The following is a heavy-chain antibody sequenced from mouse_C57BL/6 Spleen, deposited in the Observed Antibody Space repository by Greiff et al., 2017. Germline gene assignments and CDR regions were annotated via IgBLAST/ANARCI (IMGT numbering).Heavy chain of an antibody. CDR1: GYNFTSYW. CDR3: AERSNYRYAMDY. J-gene: IGHJ4*01. V-gene: IGHV1-7*01. CDR2: INPSSGYT. D-gene: IGHD2-5*01. Sequence: QVQLQQSGAELAKPGASVKLSCKASGYNFTSYWMHWVKQRPGQGLEWIGYINPSSGYTKYNQKFKGKATLTADKSSSTAYMQLSSLTYEDSAVYYCAERSNYRYAMDYWGQGTSVTVSS.